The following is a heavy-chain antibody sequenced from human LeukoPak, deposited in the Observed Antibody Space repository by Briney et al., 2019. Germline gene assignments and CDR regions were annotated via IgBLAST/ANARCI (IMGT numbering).Heavy chain of an antibody. CDR3: AKTPDFTGYGSSWYTD. J-gene: IGHJ4*02. Sequence: GGSLRLSCAASGFTFSSYAMSWVRQAPGKGLEWVSAISGSGGSTYYADSVKGRSTISRDNSKNTLYLRMNSLRAEDTAVYYCAKTPDFTGYGSSWYTDWGQGTLVTVSS. D-gene: IGHD6-13*01. CDR1: GFTFSSYA. V-gene: IGHV3-23*01. CDR2: ISGSGGST.